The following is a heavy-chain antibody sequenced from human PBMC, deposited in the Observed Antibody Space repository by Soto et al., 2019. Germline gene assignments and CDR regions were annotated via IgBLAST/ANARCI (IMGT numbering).Heavy chain of an antibody. Sequence: SETLSLTCTVSGGSISSYFWSWIRQPPGKGLEWIGYIYYSGSTNYNPSLKSRVTISVDTSTNQFSLRLCYMTAADSAGYYCANYDRCGFGIGSWGQGTLVPFSS. D-gene: IGHD3-22*01. V-gene: IGHV4-59*08. J-gene: IGHJ1*01. CDR2: IYYSGST. CDR3: ANYDRCGFGIGS. CDR1: GGSISSYF.